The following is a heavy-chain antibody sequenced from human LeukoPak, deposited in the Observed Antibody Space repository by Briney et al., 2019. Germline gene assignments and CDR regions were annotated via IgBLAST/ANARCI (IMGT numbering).Heavy chain of an antibody. Sequence: GGSLRLSCAASGFTFSNYAMTWVRQAPGKGLEWVSAISGSAGSTYYADSVKGRFAISRDNSKNTLYLQMNSLRAEDTAVYFCAKDAATVPPRTHDYWGQGTLVTVSS. CDR3: AKDAATVPPRTHDY. D-gene: IGHD4-17*01. CDR1: GFTFSNYA. CDR2: ISGSAGST. V-gene: IGHV3-23*01. J-gene: IGHJ4*02.